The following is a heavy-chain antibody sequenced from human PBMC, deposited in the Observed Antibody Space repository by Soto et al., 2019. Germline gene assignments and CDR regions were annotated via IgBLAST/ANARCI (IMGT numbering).Heavy chain of an antibody. V-gene: IGHV5-51*01. D-gene: IGHD1-1*01. J-gene: IGHJ3*02. CDR3: ARHWRVNQYNWNDGGDAFDI. Sequence: PGESLKISCKGSGYSFTSYWIGWVRQMPGKGLEWMGIIYPGDSDTRYSPSFQGQVTISADKSISTAYLQWSSLKASDTDMYYCARHWRVNQYNWNDGGDAFDIWGQGTMVTVSS. CDR1: GYSFTSYW. CDR2: IYPGDSDT.